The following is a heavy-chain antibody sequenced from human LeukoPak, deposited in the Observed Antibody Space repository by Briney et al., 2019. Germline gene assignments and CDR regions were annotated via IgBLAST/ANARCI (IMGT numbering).Heavy chain of an antibody. CDR2: ISAYNGNT. Sequence: ASVKVSCKASGYTFTSYGISWVRQAPGQGLEWMGWISAYNGNTNYAQKLQGRVTMTTGTSTSTAYMELRSLKSDDTAVYYCARDTRLGYCSSTSCYNWFDPWGQGTLVTVSS. CDR1: GYTFTSYG. CDR3: ARDTRLGYCSSTSCYNWFDP. D-gene: IGHD2-2*01. J-gene: IGHJ5*02. V-gene: IGHV1-18*01.